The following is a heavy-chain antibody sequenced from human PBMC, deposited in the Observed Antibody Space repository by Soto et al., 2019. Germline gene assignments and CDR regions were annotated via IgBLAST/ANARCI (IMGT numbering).Heavy chain of an antibody. CDR3: AKRETASRAFDY. D-gene: IGHD1-26*01. J-gene: IGHJ4*02. CDR2: ISGGGGTT. CDR1: GLTFSSYA. V-gene: IGHV3-23*01. Sequence: EVQLLESGGGLVQPGRSLRLSCAASGLTFSSYAMYWVRQAPGKGLEWVSGISGGGGTTSYADSVKGRFTISRDNSKNTLYLEMNSLRVEDTAVYYCAKRETASRAFDYWGQGTLVTVSS.